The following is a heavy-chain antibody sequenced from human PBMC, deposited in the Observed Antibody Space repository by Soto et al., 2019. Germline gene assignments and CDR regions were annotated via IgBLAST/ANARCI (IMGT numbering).Heavy chain of an antibody. Sequence: GASVKVSCKASGYTFTSYDINWVRQATGQGLEWMGWMNPNSGNTGYAQKFQGRVTMTRNTSISTAYMELSSLRSEDTAVYYCARDANDFWSGYYTGWDYYYGMDVWGQGTTVTVSS. CDR3: ARDANDFWSGYYTGWDYYYGMDV. V-gene: IGHV1-8*01. D-gene: IGHD3-3*01. J-gene: IGHJ6*02. CDR1: GYTFTSYD. CDR2: MNPNSGNT.